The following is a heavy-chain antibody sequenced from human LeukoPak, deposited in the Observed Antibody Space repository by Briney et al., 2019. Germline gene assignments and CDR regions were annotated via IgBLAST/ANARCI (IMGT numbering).Heavy chain of an antibody. J-gene: IGHJ5*02. Sequence: GASVKVSCKASGNTFTSYYMHWVRQAPGQGLEWMGWINPNSGGTNYAQKFQGRVTMTRDTSISTAHMELSRLRSDDTAVYYCARIGSSGWYGWEDWFDPWGQGTLVTVSS. V-gene: IGHV1-2*02. D-gene: IGHD6-19*01. CDR1: GNTFTSYY. CDR2: INPNSGGT. CDR3: ARIGSSGWYGWEDWFDP.